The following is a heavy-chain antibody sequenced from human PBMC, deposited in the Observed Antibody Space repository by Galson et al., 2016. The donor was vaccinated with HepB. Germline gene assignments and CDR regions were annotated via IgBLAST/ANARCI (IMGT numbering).Heavy chain of an antibody. J-gene: IGHJ4*02. V-gene: IGHV2-5*02. CDR3: VHRRSRTYYFYY. CDR1: GFSLSSNEVG. Sequence: PALVKPTQTLTLTCTVAGFSLSSNEVGVGWIRQPPGKALEWLALIYWADDKRYSPSLKNRLTITKDTSKNQVVLTMTNMDPVDTATYYCVHRRSRTYYFYYWGQGTLVTVSS. CDR2: IYWADDK.